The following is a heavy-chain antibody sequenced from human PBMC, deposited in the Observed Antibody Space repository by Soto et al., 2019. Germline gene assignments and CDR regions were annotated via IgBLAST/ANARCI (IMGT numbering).Heavy chain of an antibody. CDR2: MFYSGGS. CDR1: GGSIRSSNHY. Sequence: PSEPLSLPCTVSGGSIRSSNHYWAWILQSRGEGLEWIGSMFYSGGSFYNPSLESRVTMSVDTSKDQFSLRLSPVTAADTAVYYRARGSYDSSTYYYEPFDSWGQGTLVTVSS. CDR3: ARGSYDSSTYYYEPFDS. D-gene: IGHD3-22*01. V-gene: IGHV4-39*07. J-gene: IGHJ4*02.